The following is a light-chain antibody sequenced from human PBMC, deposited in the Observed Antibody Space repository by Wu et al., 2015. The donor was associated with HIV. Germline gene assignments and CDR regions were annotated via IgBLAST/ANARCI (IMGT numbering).Light chain of an antibody. CDR1: QSVNTF. CDR2: DAS. V-gene: IGKV3-11*01. J-gene: IGKJ4*01. CDR3: QQHSGWPHA. Sequence: EIVLTQSPVTLSLSPGETATLSCRASQSVNTFSSWYQQRPGQTPRLLIYDASNRATGIPARFSGSGSGTDFTLTISSLEPEDFAVYYCQQHSGWPHAFGGGTKVEIK.